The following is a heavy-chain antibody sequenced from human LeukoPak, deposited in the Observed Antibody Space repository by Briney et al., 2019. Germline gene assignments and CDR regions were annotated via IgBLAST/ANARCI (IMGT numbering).Heavy chain of an antibody. CDR2: ISRSSDYI. D-gene: IGHD6-19*01. CDR3: ARDISQGSGSGWCP. V-gene: IGHV3-21*01. J-gene: IGHJ5*02. CDR1: GFTFSRNS. Sequence: GGSLRLSCAASGFTFSRNSMNWVRQARGKGLEWVSSISRSSDYIYYADSVRGRFTISRDNAKNSLYLQMNSLRAEDTAIYYCARDISQGSGSGWCPWGQGTLVTVSS.